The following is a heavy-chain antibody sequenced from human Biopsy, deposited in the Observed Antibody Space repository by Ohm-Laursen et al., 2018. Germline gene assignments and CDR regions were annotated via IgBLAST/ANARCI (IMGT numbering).Heavy chain of an antibody. J-gene: IGHJ3*01. Sequence: ATVSLSCTPSGFTFPNFGISWVRQAPGRGLEWMGWISPYNGNGDYEKNFHGRVTLTADTFTSTVYMELRCLRSGDTAVYYGATSHYFESAGYAFDFWGQGTMVSVSS. V-gene: IGHV1-18*01. CDR1: GFTFPNFG. D-gene: IGHD3-22*01. CDR3: ATSHYFESAGYAFDF. CDR2: ISPYNGNG.